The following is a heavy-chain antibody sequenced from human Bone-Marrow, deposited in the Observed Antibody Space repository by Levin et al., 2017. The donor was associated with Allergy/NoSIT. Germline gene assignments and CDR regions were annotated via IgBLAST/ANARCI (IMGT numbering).Heavy chain of an antibody. CDR3: ARKYDSSGYRYYFDY. D-gene: IGHD3-22*01. Sequence: GESLKISCAASGFTFSDYSMNWVRQAPGKGLEWVSYITSSSGSIYYADSVKGRFTISRDNAKNSLYLQMNSLRDEDTAVYYCARKYDSSGYRYYFDYWGQGTLVTVSS. J-gene: IGHJ4*02. CDR1: GFTFSDYS. V-gene: IGHV3-48*02. CDR2: ITSSSGSI.